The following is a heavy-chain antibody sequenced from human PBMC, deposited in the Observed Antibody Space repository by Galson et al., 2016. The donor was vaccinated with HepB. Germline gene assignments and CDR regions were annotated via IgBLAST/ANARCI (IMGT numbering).Heavy chain of an antibody. V-gene: IGHV3-33*08. CDR1: GFTFDDHG. CDR3: ARSREYFGSGSYLDY. CDR2: TWFDGNYK. D-gene: IGHD3-10*01. J-gene: IGHJ4*02. Sequence: SLRLSCAASGFTFDDHGMHWVRQAPGKGLEWVAVTWFDGNYKDYAESVKGRITVSRDNTKNTTSLQLDSLRAEDTAVYHCARSREYFGSGSYLDYWGQGTLVIVSS.